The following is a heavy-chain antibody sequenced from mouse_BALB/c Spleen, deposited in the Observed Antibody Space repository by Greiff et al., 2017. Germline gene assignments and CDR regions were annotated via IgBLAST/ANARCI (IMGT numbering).Heavy chain of an antibody. CDR3: TRDGYYRYFDV. D-gene: IGHD2-3*01. CDR1: GYTFTSYC. Sequence: QVQLQQSGAELVRPGASVKLSCKASGYTFTSYCINWVKQRPGQGLEWIGNIYPSDSYTNYNQKFKDKATLTVDKSSSTAYMQLSSPTSEDSAVYYCTRDGYYRYFDVWGAGTTVTVSS. V-gene: IGHV1-69*02. CDR2: IYPSDSYT. J-gene: IGHJ1*01.